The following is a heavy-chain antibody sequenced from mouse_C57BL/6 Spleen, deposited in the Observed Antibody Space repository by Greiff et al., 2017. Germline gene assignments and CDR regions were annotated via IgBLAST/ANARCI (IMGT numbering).Heavy chain of an antibody. V-gene: IGHV2-6-1*01. CDR2: IWSDGST. Sequence: QVQLQQSGPGLVAPSQSLSITCTVSGFSLTSYGVHWVRQPPGKGLEWLVVIWSDGSTTYNSALKSRLSISKDNSKSQVFLKMNSLQTDDTAMYYCARHGSSGAWFAYWGQGTLVTVSA. CDR1: GFSLTSYG. CDR3: ARHGSSGAWFAY. J-gene: IGHJ3*01. D-gene: IGHD3-2*02.